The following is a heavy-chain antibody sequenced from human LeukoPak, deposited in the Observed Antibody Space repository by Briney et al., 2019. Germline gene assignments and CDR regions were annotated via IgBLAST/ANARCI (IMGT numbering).Heavy chain of an antibody. CDR1: GFTFSDYY. Sequence: PGGSLRLSCAASGFTFSDYYMSWIRQAPGKGLEWVSYISSSGSTIYYADSVKGRFTISRDSAKNSLYLQMNSLRAEDTAVYYCAKAYSSSWYYGMDVWGQGTTVTVSS. CDR3: AKAYSSSWYYGMDV. CDR2: ISSSGSTI. V-gene: IGHV3-11*01. J-gene: IGHJ6*02. D-gene: IGHD6-13*01.